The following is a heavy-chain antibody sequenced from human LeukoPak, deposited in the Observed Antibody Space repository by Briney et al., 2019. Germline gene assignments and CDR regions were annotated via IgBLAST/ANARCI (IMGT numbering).Heavy chain of an antibody. D-gene: IGHD3-22*01. J-gene: IGHJ4*02. Sequence: NPGGSLRLSSAASGFTFSSYSLNWVRQAPGKGLEWVSSISSSSSYIYYADSVKGRFTISRDNAKNSLYLQMNSLRAEDTAVYYCARARRAYYYDSSGYYLDYWGQGTLVTVSS. CDR2: ISSSSSYI. CDR3: ARARRAYYYDSSGYYLDY. V-gene: IGHV3-21*01. CDR1: GFTFSSYS.